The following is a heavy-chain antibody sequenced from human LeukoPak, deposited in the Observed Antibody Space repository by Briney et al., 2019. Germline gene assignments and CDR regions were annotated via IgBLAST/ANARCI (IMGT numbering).Heavy chain of an antibody. V-gene: IGHV3-21*01. D-gene: IGHD3-10*01. J-gene: IGHJ3*02. CDR2: ISISSHYI. CDR1: GFTFSRYG. CDR3: AKDFITMVRGVVGAFDI. Sequence: GGSLRLSCAASGFTFSRYGMNWVRQAPGKGLEWVSSISISSHYIYYADSVKGRFTISRDDAKNSLYLQMNSLRAEDTAVYYCAKDFITMVRGVVGAFDIWGQGTMVTVSS.